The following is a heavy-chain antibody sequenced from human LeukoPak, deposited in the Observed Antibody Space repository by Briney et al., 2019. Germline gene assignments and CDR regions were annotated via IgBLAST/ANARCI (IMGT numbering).Heavy chain of an antibody. CDR3: ARDLVTVTKGFDI. CDR1: DDSFSSHY. J-gene: IGHJ3*02. V-gene: IGHV4-59*11. D-gene: IGHD4-17*01. Sequence: PSETLSLTCAVSDDSFSSHYWTWIRQPPGKGLEWIGYISYIGSTNYNPSLKGRVTISIDTSRNQFSLRLSSVTGADTAVYYCARDLVTVTKGFDIWGQGTMVSVSS. CDR2: ISYIGST.